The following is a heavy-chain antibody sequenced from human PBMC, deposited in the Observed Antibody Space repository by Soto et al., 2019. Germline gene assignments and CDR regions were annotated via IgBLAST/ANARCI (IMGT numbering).Heavy chain of an antibody. J-gene: IGHJ4*02. CDR1: GFTFSTYG. Sequence: QVQLVESGGGVVQPGTSLRLSCAASGFTFSTYGMHWVRQAPGKGLEWVASIHHDGSTTYYADTAKGRFTVSKDNSKNTVFLQMDSLRVGDTAVYFCTRWIRSLNYDYWGQGTLLIVSS. V-gene: IGHV3-33*01. CDR2: IHHDGSTT. D-gene: IGHD1-7*01. CDR3: TRWIRSLNYDY.